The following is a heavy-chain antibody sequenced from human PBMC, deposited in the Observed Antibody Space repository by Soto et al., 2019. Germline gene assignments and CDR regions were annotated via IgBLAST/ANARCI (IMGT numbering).Heavy chain of an antibody. V-gene: IGHV1-3*01. Sequence: QVQLVQSGAEVKKPGASVKVSCKASGYTFTSYAMHWVRQAPGQRLEWMGWINAGNGNTKYSQKFQGRVTITRDTSASTAYMELSSLRSEDTAVYYCARDSSPPRVTIFGVADPGHYYYYYMDVWGKGTTVTVSS. J-gene: IGHJ6*03. CDR1: GYTFTSYA. CDR3: ARDSSPPRVTIFGVADPGHYYYYYMDV. CDR2: INAGNGNT. D-gene: IGHD3-3*01.